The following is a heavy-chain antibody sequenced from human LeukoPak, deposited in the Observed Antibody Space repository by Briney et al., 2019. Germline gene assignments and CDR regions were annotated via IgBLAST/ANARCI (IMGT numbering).Heavy chain of an antibody. J-gene: IGHJ2*01. V-gene: IGHV1-18*01. CDR1: GYTFTRYG. D-gene: IGHD6-19*01. CDR2: ISAYNGNT. CDR3: ARLRRVAGYWYFDL. Sequence: GASVKVSCKASGYTFTRYGISWVRQAPGQGREGMGWISAYNGNTNYAQKLQGRVTMTTDTSTSTAYMELRSLRSDDTAVYYCARLRRVAGYWYFDLWGRGTLVTVSS.